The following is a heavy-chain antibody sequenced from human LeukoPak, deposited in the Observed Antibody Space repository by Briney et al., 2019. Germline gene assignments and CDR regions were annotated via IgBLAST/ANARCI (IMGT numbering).Heavy chain of an antibody. V-gene: IGHV3-23*01. CDR1: GFTFSNYA. Sequence: PGGSLRLSCAASGFTFSNYAMSWARQAPGKGLEWVSSISGSGGSTFYADSVKGRCTISRDKSKNTLYLQMNSLRAEDTAVYYCAKGAYGDYYYYYAMDVWGQGTTVTVSS. D-gene: IGHD4/OR15-4a*01. J-gene: IGHJ6*02. CDR2: ISGSGGST. CDR3: AKGAYGDYYYYYAMDV.